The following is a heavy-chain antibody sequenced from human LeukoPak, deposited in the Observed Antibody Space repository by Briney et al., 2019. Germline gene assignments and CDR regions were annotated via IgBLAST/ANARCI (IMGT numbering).Heavy chain of an antibody. Sequence: PGRSLRLSCAASGFTFSSYGMHWVRQAPGKGLEWVAVISYDGSNKYYADSVKGRFTISRDNSKNTLYLQMNSLRAEDTAVYYLGKDFPPPPDWGSGFDYWGQGTLVTVSS. CDR1: GFTFSSYG. J-gene: IGHJ4*02. D-gene: IGHD2-15*01. V-gene: IGHV3-30*18. CDR2: ISYDGSNK. CDR3: GKDFPPPPDWGSGFDY.